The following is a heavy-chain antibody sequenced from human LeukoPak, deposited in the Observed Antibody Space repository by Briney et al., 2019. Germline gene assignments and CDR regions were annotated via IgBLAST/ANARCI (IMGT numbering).Heavy chain of an antibody. Sequence: GGSLRLSCVASEFTFASYAMTWVRLTPGKGLEWVSSIGGSGTNTNYADPVRGRFTISRDNSKNTLYLQMNSLRAEDTAVYYCGRDPNGDYVGAFEFWGQGTLVTVSS. CDR2: IGGSGTNT. CDR1: EFTFASYA. V-gene: IGHV3-23*01. D-gene: IGHD4-17*01. CDR3: GRDPNGDYVGAFEF. J-gene: IGHJ3*01.